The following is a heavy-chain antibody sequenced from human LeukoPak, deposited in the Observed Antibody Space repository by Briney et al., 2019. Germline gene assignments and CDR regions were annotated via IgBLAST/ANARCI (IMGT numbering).Heavy chain of an antibody. CDR3: ARRLTQYDCFDP. D-gene: IGHD2-2*01. J-gene: IGHJ5*02. Sequence: SQTLSLTCAISGDSVSSNSVTWNWIRQSPSRGLEWLGRTYYRSTWYNDYAISVRGRITVNPDTSKNQFSLHLNSVTPEDTAVYYCARRLTQYDCFDPWGQGILVTVSS. V-gene: IGHV6-1*01. CDR2: TYYRSTWYN. CDR1: GDSVSSNSVT.